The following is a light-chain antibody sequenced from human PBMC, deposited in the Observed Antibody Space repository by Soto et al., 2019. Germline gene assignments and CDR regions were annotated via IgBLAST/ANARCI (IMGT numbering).Light chain of an antibody. V-gene: IGKV3-20*01. CDR2: AAS. Sequence: EIVLTQSPGTLSLSPGERATLSCRASQSVSYNYLAWYQQKPGQAPRLLIFAASSRATGIPDRFSGSGSGTDFTLTISRLEPEDFAMYYCHQYGSSPRTFGQGTKVEIK. CDR1: QSVSYNY. J-gene: IGKJ1*01. CDR3: HQYGSSPRT.